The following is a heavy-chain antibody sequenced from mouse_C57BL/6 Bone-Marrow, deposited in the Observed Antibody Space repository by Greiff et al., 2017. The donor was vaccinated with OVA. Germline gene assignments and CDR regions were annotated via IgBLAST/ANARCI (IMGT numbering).Heavy chain of an antibody. D-gene: IGHD4-1*01. J-gene: IGHJ3*01. Sequence: EVQLVESGGGLVQPGGSLSLSCAASGFTFTDYYMSWVRQPPGKALEWLGFIRNKANGYTTEYSASVKGRFTISRDNSQSILYLQMNALRAEDSATYYCARYYWGFSYWGQGTLVTVSA. CDR3: ARYYWGFSY. V-gene: IGHV7-3*01. CDR2: IRNKANGYTT. CDR1: GFTFTDYY.